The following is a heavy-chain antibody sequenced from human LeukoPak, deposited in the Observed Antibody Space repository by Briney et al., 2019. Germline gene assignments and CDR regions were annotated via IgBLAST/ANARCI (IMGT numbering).Heavy chain of an antibody. V-gene: IGHV1-69*04. CDR3: ASPNRYCGGDCYSQPLLGVVYYYYGMDV. Sequence: GSSVKLSCKASGGTFSSYAISWVRQAPGQGLEWMGRIIPIFGIANYAQKFQGRVTITADKSTSTAYMELSSLRSEDTAVYYCASPNRYCGGDCYSQPLLGVVYYYYGMDVWGQGTTVTVSS. J-gene: IGHJ6*02. CDR1: GGTFSSYA. CDR2: IIPIFGIA. D-gene: IGHD2-21*02.